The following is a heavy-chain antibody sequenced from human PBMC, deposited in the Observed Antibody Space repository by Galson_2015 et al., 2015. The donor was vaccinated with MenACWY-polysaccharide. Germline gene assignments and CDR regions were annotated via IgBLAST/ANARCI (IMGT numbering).Heavy chain of an antibody. CDR1: GGSISSSNYY. J-gene: IGHJ6*02. CDR3: ASRLAQVGIAGYGYGMDV. V-gene: IGHV4-39*01. CDR2: ISYRGST. D-gene: IGHD2-15*01. Sequence: SETLSLTCTVSGGSISSSNYYWGWIRQSPEKGLEWIGTISYRGSTYYNPSLKSRVTISVDTSKNQFSLKLSSVTAADTAVYYCASRLAQVGIAGYGYGMDVWGQGTTVTVSS.